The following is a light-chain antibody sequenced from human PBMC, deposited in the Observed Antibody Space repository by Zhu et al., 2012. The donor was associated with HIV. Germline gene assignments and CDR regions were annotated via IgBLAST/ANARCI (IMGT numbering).Light chain of an antibody. CDR3: QRYGSFTWT. CDR2: GTS. Sequence: EIVLTQSPATLSLSPGERATLSCRASQSVSNFLAWYQQKPGQAPRVLIYGTSSRATGIPDRFSGSGSGTHFTLTISRLEPEDSAVYYCQRYGSFTWTFGQGTKVEIK. CDR1: QSVSNF. J-gene: IGKJ1*01. V-gene: IGKV3-20*01.